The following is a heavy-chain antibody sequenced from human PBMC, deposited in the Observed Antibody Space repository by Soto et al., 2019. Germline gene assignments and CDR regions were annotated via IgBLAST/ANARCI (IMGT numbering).Heavy chain of an antibody. V-gene: IGHV4-59*01. CDR1: GGTISSYY. CDR3: ARGERTNWNYVY. CDR2: IYYSGST. Sequence: TSETLSLTCTASGGTISSYYWSWIRQPPGKELEWNGYIYYSGSTNYNPSLKSRVTISVDTSKNQFSLKLSSVTAADTAVYYCARGERTNWNYVYWGQGTLVTVSS. J-gene: IGHJ4*02. D-gene: IGHD1-7*01.